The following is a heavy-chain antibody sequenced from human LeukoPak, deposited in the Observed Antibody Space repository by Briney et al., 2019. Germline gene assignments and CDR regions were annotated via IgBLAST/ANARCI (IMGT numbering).Heavy chain of an antibody. CDR3: ARDRGLLSWSDAFDI. CDR1: GFTFSSYW. D-gene: IGHD2-21*01. J-gene: IGHJ3*02. V-gene: IGHV3-7*01. CDR2: IKQDGSEK. Sequence: GGSLRLSCAASGFTFSSYWMSWVRQAPGKGLEWVANIKQDGSEKYYVDSVKGRFTISRDNAKNSLYLQMNSLRAEDTAVYYCARDRGLLSWSDAFDIWGQGTMVTVSS.